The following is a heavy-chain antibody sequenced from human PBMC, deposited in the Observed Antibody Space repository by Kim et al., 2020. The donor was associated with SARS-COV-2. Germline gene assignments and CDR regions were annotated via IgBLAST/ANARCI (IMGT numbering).Heavy chain of an antibody. V-gene: IGHV1-18*01. Sequence: ASVKVSCKASGYTFTSYGISWVRQAPGQGLEWMGWISAYNGNTNYAQKLQGRVTMTTDTSTSTAYMELRSLRSDDTAVYYCARTLLAAAGTYWFDPWGQGTLVTVSS. J-gene: IGHJ5*02. D-gene: IGHD6-13*01. CDR3: ARTLLAAAGTYWFDP. CDR2: ISAYNGNT. CDR1: GYTFTSYG.